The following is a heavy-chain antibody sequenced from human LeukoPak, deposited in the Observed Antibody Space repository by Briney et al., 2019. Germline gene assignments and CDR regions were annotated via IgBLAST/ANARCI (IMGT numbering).Heavy chain of an antibody. V-gene: IGHV4-59*12. CDR3: ARDIYYYDSSGYFRSPNWFDP. Sequence: SETLSLTCTVSGGSISSYYWSWIRQPPGKGLEWIGYIYYSGSTNYNPSLKSRVTMSVDTSKNQFSLKLSSVTAADTAVYYCARDIYYYDSSGYFRSPNWFDPWGQGTLVTVSS. D-gene: IGHD3-22*01. CDR2: IYYSGST. J-gene: IGHJ5*02. CDR1: GGSISSYY.